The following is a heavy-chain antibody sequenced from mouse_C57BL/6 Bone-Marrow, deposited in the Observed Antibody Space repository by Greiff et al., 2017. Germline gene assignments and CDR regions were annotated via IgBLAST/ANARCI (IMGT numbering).Heavy chain of an antibody. Sequence: QVHVKQSGAELARPGASVKLSCKASGYTFTSYGISWVKQRTGQGLEWIGEIYPRSGNTYYNEKFKGKATLTADKSSSTAYMELRSLTSEDSAVYFCARDYYSNYLGYWGQGTSVTVSS. CDR1: GYTFTSYG. D-gene: IGHD2-5*01. CDR2: IYPRSGNT. CDR3: ARDYYSNYLGY. J-gene: IGHJ4*01. V-gene: IGHV1-81*01.